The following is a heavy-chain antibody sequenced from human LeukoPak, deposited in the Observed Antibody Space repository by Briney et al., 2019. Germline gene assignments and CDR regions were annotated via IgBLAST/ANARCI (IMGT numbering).Heavy chain of an antibody. CDR3: ARSKSGYSYGYEDYYGMDV. D-gene: IGHD5-18*01. V-gene: IGHV1-69*13. J-gene: IGHJ6*02. Sequence: ASVKVSCKASGGTFISYAISWVQQAPGQGLEWMGGIIPIFGTANYAQKFQGRVTITADESTSTAYMELSSLRSEDTAVYYCARSKSGYSYGYEDYYGMDVWGQGTTVTVSS. CDR2: IIPIFGTA. CDR1: GGTFISYA.